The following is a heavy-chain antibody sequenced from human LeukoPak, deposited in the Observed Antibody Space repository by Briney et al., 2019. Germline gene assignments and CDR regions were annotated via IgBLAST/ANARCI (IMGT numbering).Heavy chain of an antibody. D-gene: IGHD5-24*01. CDR2: IYYSGST. Sequence: SETLSLTCTVSGGSISSYYWSWIRQPPGKGPEWIGYIYYSGSTNYNPSLKSRVTISVDTSKNQFSLRLSSVTAADTAFYYCARTPDVTRWLQPFDYWGQGILVTVSS. J-gene: IGHJ4*02. CDR3: ARTPDVTRWLQPFDY. CDR1: GGSISSYY. V-gene: IGHV4-59*01.